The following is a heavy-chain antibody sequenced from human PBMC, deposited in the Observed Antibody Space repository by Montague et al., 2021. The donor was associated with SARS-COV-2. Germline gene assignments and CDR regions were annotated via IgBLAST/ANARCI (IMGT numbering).Heavy chain of an antibody. CDR3: VTHPHYDGLSGPPEF. V-gene: IGHV4-59*08. D-gene: IGHD3-3*01. Sequence: SETLSLTCTVSGVSVTDYYWSWIRQPPGKGLEWVGDVLYNKGTNSNPSLKSRVAISVDTSKNQFSLRLTSVTAADTAFYYCVTHPHYDGLSGPPEFWDQGTLVTVSS. CDR2: VLYNKGT. CDR1: GVSVTDYY. J-gene: IGHJ4*02.